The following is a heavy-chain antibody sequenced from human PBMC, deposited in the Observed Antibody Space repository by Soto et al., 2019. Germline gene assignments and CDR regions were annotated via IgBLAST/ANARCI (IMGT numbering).Heavy chain of an antibody. D-gene: IGHD1-1*01. J-gene: IGHJ4*02. CDR1: GGSISSYY. Sequence: SETLSLTCTVSGGSISSYYWSWIRQSPGKGLEWIGYISYSGSTEYNPSLKSRVTISVDTSKNQFSLKLSSVTAADTAVYYCARHLSTKGRIDWGQGTLVTVSS. V-gene: IGHV4-59*08. CDR3: ARHLSTKGRID. CDR2: ISYSGST.